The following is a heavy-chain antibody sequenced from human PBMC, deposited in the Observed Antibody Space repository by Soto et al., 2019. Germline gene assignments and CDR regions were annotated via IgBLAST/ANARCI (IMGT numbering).Heavy chain of an antibody. D-gene: IGHD3-22*01. CDR1: GGSISSGGYY. J-gene: IGHJ4*02. CDR2: IYYSGST. Sequence: SETLSLTCTVSGGSISSGGYYWSWIRQHPGKGLEWIGYIYYSGSTYYNPSLKSRVTISVDTSKNQFSLKLSSVTASDTAMYYCARQIYDSDSGPNFQYYFDSWGQGTLVTVSS. CDR3: ARQIYDSDSGPNFQYYFDS. V-gene: IGHV4-31*03.